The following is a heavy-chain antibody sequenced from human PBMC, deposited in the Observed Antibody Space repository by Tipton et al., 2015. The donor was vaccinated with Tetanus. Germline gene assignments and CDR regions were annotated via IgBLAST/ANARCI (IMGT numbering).Heavy chain of an antibody. Sequence: QLVQSGPEVKKPGTSVKVSCKASGFTFTSSAVQWVRQARGQRLELLGWIVVGSGNTNYAQKFQERVTITGDMSTSTAYMELSSLRSEDTAVYYCAADRFGEMITFGGVPLFDYWGQGTLVTVSS. J-gene: IGHJ4*02. CDR1: GFTFTSSA. CDR3: AADRFGEMITFGGVPLFDY. V-gene: IGHV1-58*01. D-gene: IGHD3-16*01. CDR2: IVVGSGNT.